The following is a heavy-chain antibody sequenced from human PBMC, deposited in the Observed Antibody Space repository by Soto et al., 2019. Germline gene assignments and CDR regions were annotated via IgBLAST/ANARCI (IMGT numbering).Heavy chain of an antibody. Sequence: QVQLVQSGAEVKKPGASVKVSCKASGYTFTSYGISWVRQAPGQGLEWMGWISANNGKTKYAQNFQGRGTMTTDTSTSTAYMELRSLRSDDTAVYYCARAYSPGLFDPWGQGTLVTVSS. CDR2: ISANNGKT. CDR3: ARAYSPGLFDP. D-gene: IGHD2-15*01. V-gene: IGHV1-18*01. CDR1: GYTFTSYG. J-gene: IGHJ5*02.